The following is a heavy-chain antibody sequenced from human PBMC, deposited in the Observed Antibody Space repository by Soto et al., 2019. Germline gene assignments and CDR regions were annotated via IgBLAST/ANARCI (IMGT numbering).Heavy chain of an antibody. CDR1: GGSISSYY. D-gene: IGHD2-8*01. CDR2: IYYSGST. Sequence: SETLSLTCTVSGGSISSYYWSWIRQPPGKGLEWIGYIYYSGSTNYNPSLKSRVTISVDTSKNQFSLKLSSVTAADTAVYYCARTHPHCTNGVCYQYYFDYWGQGTLVTVSS. V-gene: IGHV4-59*08. J-gene: IGHJ4*02. CDR3: ARTHPHCTNGVCYQYYFDY.